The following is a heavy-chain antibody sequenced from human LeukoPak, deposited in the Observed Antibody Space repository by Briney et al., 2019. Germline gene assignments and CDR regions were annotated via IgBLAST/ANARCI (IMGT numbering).Heavy chain of an antibody. CDR1: GYTFTSYG. V-gene: IGHV1-18*01. CDR3: ATAGTWDYYYGMDV. Sequence: PWALVKVSCTASGYTFTSYGISWVRQAPGQGLEWMGWISAYNGNTNYAQKLQGRVTMTTDTSTSTAYMELRSLRSDDTAVYYCATAGTWDYYYGMDVWGQGTTVTVSS. CDR2: ISAYNGNT. J-gene: IGHJ6*02. D-gene: IGHD6-13*01.